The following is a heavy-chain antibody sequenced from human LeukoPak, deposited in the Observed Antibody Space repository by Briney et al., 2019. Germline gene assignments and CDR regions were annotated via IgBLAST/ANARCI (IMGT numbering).Heavy chain of an antibody. CDR1: GFTFSSYA. D-gene: IGHD5-12*01. V-gene: IGHV3-30-3*01. CDR2: ISYDGSNK. CDR3: ARDGYSGYELTAGFFDY. Sequence: GGSLRLSCAASGFTFSSYAMHWVRQAPGKGLEWVAVISYDGSNKYYADSVKGRFTISRDNSKNTLYLQMNSLRAEDTAVYYCARDGYSGYELTAGFFDYWGQGTLVTVSS. J-gene: IGHJ4*02.